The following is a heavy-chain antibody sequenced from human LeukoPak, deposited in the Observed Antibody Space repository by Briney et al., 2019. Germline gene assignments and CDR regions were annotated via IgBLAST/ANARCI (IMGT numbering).Heavy chain of an antibody. CDR2: INYRGNT. J-gene: IGHJ4*02. Sequence: PSEALSLTCNVSGDSVNNTNYYWAWIRQPPGKGLKWIGSINYRGNTYFNPSLKSRITLSVDSSMNQFSLKLTSVTAADTAMFFCARVTYRSSSPFFNFWGQGTLVTVSS. CDR1: GDSVNNTNYY. V-gene: IGHV4-39*07. CDR3: ARVTYRSSSPFFNF. D-gene: IGHD6-6*01.